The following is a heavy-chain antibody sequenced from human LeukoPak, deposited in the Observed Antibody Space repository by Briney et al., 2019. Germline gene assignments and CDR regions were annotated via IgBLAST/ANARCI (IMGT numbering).Heavy chain of an antibody. CDR3: ARGSTTEIGWNY. J-gene: IGHJ4*02. CDR1: GFIFSDYY. V-gene: IGHV3-11*06. CDR2: ISSRSDYI. Sequence: GGSLRLSCAASGFIFSDYYMSWIRQAPGRGLEWVSSISSRSDYIYYADSVKGRFTISRDNAENSLFLQMNSLRAEDTAVYYCARGSTTEIGWNYWGQGTLVTVSS. D-gene: IGHD1-14*01.